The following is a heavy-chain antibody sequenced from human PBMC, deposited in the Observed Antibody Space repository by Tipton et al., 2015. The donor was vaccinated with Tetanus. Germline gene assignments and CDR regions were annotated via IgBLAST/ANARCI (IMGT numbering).Heavy chain of an antibody. Sequence: SLRLSCAVSGGSISSSNWWSWVRQPPGKGLEWIGEIYHSGSTNYNPSLKSRVTISVDKSKNQISLKLSSVTAADTAVYYCASGINSSGWYVGPVDYWGQGTLVTVSS. CDR1: GGSISSSNW. D-gene: IGHD6-19*01. CDR2: IYHSGST. V-gene: IGHV4-4*02. J-gene: IGHJ4*02. CDR3: ASGINSSGWYVGPVDY.